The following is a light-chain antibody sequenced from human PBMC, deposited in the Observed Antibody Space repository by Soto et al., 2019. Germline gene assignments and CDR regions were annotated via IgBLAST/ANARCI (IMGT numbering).Light chain of an antibody. Sequence: SALTQSASVSGSPGQSITISCTGTSSDVGGYNYVSWYQQHPGKAPKLMIYEVSNRPSGISDRFSGSKSDNTASLTISGLQAEDEADYYCNSYTSSNTWVFGGGTKLTVL. CDR1: SSDVGGYNY. CDR3: NSYTSSNTWV. V-gene: IGLV2-14*01. CDR2: EVS. J-gene: IGLJ3*02.